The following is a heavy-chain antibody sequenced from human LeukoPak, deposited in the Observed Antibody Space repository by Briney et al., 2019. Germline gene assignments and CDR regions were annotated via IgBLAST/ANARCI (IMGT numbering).Heavy chain of an antibody. CDR2: ISYDGSNE. CDR3: TTYYYDSSGLT. V-gene: IGHV3-30-3*01. J-gene: IGHJ5*02. D-gene: IGHD3-22*01. CDR1: GFTFSSYA. Sequence: GGSLRLSCAASGFTFSSYAMHWVRQAPGKGLEWVAAISYDGSNEYYADSVKGRFTISRDNSKNTLYLQMNSLRPEDTAVYYCTTYYYDSSGLTWGQGTLVTVSS.